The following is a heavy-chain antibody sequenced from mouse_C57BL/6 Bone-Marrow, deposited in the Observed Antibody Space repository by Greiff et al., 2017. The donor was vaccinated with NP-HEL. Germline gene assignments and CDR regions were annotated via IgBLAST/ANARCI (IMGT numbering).Heavy chain of an antibody. CDR1: GFNIKDDY. Sequence: DVKLVESGAELVRPGASVKLSCTASGFNIKDDYMHWVKQRPEQGLEWIGWIDPENGDTEYASKFQGKATITADTSSNTAYLQLSSLTSEDTAVYYCTTGYYAMDYWGQGTSVTVSS. J-gene: IGHJ4*01. CDR2: IDPENGDT. V-gene: IGHV14-4*01. CDR3: TTGYYAMDY.